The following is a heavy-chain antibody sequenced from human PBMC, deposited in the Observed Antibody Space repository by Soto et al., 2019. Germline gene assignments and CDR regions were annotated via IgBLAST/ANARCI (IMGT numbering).Heavy chain of an antibody. CDR2: ISSDSYYI. Sequence: EVQLVESGGGLVEPGGSLRLSCAPSGLSFSTHSMNWVRQAPGKGLEWVSSISSDSYYIYYADSVKGRFTISRDNAKNALYLQMNSLRADDTAVYYCARNRNPSSKTHGMDVGGQGTTVTVSS. V-gene: IGHV3-21*01. CDR3: ARNRNPSSKTHGMDV. CDR1: GLSFSTHS. J-gene: IGHJ6*02.